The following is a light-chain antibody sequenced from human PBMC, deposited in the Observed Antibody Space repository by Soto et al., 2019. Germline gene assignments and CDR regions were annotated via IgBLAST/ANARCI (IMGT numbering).Light chain of an antibody. CDR1: CSDVGGNDY. Sequence: QSVLTQPASVSGSPGQSVTISCTGACSDVGGNDYVSWYQQHPGKAPKLILYEVNNRPSGVSNHFSGSKSGNTASLIISGLQADDEAAYYCSSYSTTSTLVFGSGTKLTVL. CDR2: EVN. J-gene: IGLJ1*01. V-gene: IGLV2-14*01. CDR3: SSYSTTSTLV.